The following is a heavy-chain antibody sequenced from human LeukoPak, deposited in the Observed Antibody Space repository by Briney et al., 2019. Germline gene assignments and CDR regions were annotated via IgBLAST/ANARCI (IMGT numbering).Heavy chain of an antibody. Sequence: ASVKVSCKASGYTFTSYGISWVRQAPGQGLEWMGWISAYNGNTNYAQKLQGRVTMTTDTSTSTAYMELRSLRSDDTAVYYCAREFGVVPAASSGNWFDPWGQGTLVTVSS. CDR3: AREFGVVPAASSGNWFDP. D-gene: IGHD2-2*01. V-gene: IGHV1-18*01. CDR1: GYTFTSYG. CDR2: ISAYNGNT. J-gene: IGHJ5*02.